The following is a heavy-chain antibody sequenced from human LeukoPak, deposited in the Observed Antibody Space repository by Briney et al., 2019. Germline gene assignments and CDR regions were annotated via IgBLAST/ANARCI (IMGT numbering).Heavy chain of an antibody. J-gene: IGHJ4*02. V-gene: IGHV3-7*03. CDR1: GFTFSDYG. CDR3: ARDNAPGIDY. Sequence: GGSLRLSCAASGFTFSDYGMHWVRQAPGKGLEWVANIKGDGSEKYYVGSVRGRFTISRDNAKNSVYLQMNSLRVEDTAVYYCARDNAPGIDYWGQGTLVTVSS. CDR2: IKGDGSEK.